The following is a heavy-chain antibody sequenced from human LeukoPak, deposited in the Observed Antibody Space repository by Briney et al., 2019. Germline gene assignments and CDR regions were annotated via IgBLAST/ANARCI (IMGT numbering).Heavy chain of an antibody. D-gene: IGHD1-26*01. V-gene: IGHV4-38-2*02. CDR2: IYHSGST. CDR3: AREVVGGVGAEFDY. CDR1: GYSISSDYY. Sequence: SETLSLTCTVSGYSISSDYYCAWIRQPPGKGLEWIGSIYHSGSTYYNPPLKSRVTISVDTSKNQFSLKLSSVTAADTAVYYCAREVVGGVGAEFDYWGQGTLVTVSS. J-gene: IGHJ4*02.